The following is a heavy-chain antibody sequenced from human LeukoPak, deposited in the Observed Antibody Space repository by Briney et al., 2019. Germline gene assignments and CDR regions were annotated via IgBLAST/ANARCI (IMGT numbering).Heavy chain of an antibody. J-gene: IGHJ6*02. CDR2: INHSGST. V-gene: IGHV4-34*01. Sequence: PSETLSLACAVYGGSFSGYYWSWIRQPPGKGLEWIGEINHSGSTNYNPSLKSRVTISVDTSKNQFSLKLSSVTAADTAVYYCARCPRYYDSSGYYGSYYYYYGMDVWGQGTTVTVSS. D-gene: IGHD3-22*01. CDR1: GGSFSGYY. CDR3: ARCPRYYDSSGYYGSYYYYYGMDV.